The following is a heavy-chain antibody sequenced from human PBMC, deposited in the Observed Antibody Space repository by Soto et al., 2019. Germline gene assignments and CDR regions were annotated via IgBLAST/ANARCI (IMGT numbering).Heavy chain of an antibody. J-gene: IGHJ6*02. D-gene: IGHD3-3*01. CDR1: GSDFSTYS. CDR3: ARLYYDYV. V-gene: IGHV3-48*02. CDR2: VSLDSDSI. Sequence: LRLSCRASGSDFSTYSMNWVRQAPGQGLEWIAYVSLDSDSIQYADSVKGRFTISRDDAENSLYLQMDSLRDEDTATYYCARLYYDYVWGQGTTVTVSS.